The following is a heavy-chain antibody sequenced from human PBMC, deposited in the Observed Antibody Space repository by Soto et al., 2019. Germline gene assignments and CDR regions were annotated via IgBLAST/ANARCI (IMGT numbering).Heavy chain of an antibody. J-gene: IGHJ4*02. CDR2: IYFGGTT. Sequence: SETLCLTWDVSGGSLIPYYLAWIRRPPGKGLEWLGYIYFGGTTTYNPSLKSRLTMSLDTSKNQFSLKLTSVAAADTAIYYCARLGGFYQAFDSWGQGALVTVSS. V-gene: IGHV4-59*12. D-gene: IGHD3-22*01. CDR3: ARLGGFYQAFDS. CDR1: GGSLIPYY.